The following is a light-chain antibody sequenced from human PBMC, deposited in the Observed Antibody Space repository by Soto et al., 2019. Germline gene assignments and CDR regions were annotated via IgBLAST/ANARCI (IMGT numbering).Light chain of an antibody. CDR1: TSNIGSNY. V-gene: IGLV1-47*01. J-gene: IGLJ1*01. CDR3: ATWDDSLNGFYV. CDR2: RNN. Sequence: QSVLTQPPSASGTPGQGVTISCSVSTSNIGSNYVYWYQQLPGTASKLLIYRNNQRPSGVPDRFSGSKSGTSASLAISGLRSDDEADYFCATWDDSLNGFYVFGTGTKVTVL.